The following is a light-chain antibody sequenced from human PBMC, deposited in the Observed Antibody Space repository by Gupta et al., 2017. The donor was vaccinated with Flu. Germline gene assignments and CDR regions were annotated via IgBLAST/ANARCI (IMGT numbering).Light chain of an antibody. Sequence: TSIDVGGLNSVSWYQHHPGKAPKLIIDEVSNRPSGVPDRFSGSKSGNTASLTVSGLQAEDEADYYCGSYAVGNQYLFGGGTKVTVL. CDR2: EVS. CDR1: SIDVGGLNS. J-gene: IGLJ2*01. CDR3: GSYAVGNQYL. V-gene: IGLV2-8*01.